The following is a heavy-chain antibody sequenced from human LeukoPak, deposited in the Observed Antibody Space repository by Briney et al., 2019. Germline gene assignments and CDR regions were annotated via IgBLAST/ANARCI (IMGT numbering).Heavy chain of an antibody. J-gene: IGHJ4*02. Sequence: SETLSLTCTVSGGSISSYYWSWIRQPPGKGLEWIGYIYYTGSTNYNPSLKSRVTISVDTSKGQFSLKLSSVTAADTAVYYCARLRAVTGSADYFDDWGQGTLVTVSS. CDR3: ARLRAVTGSADYFDD. D-gene: IGHD6-19*01. CDR2: IYYTGST. CDR1: GGSISSYY. V-gene: IGHV4-59*08.